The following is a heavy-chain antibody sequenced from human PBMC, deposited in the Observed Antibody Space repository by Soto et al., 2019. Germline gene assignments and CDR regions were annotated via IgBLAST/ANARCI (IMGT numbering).Heavy chain of an antibody. CDR1: GFTFSSYA. J-gene: IGHJ4*02. V-gene: IGHV3-30-3*01. CDR2: ISYDGRNK. CDR3: ASPRLSSDGTTPIDF. Sequence: QVQLVESGGGVVQPGRSLRLSCAASGFTFSSYAMHWVRQAPGKGLEWVAVISYDGRNKYYADSVKGRFTISRDSSKNTLYLQMNSLRAEDTVVYYCASPRLSSDGTTPIDFWGQGTLVTVSS. D-gene: IGHD1-1*01.